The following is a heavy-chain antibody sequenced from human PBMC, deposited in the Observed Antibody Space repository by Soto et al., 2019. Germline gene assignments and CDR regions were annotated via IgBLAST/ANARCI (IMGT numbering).Heavy chain of an antibody. J-gene: IGHJ6*02. Sequence: PGGSLRISCAASGFSFSSFAMNWARQAPGKGLEWVSIISGSADSTFYADSVKGRFTISRDNSKSTLYLQINSLRAEDTAVYYCAKTMGVMMYPRPLYCMDVWGQGTTVT. CDR3: AKTMGVMMYPRPLYCMDV. V-gene: IGHV3-23*01. D-gene: IGHD2-8*01. CDR2: ISGSADST. CDR1: GFSFSSFA.